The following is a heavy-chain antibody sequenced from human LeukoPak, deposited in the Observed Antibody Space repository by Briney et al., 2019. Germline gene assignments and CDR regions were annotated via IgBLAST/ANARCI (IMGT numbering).Heavy chain of an antibody. J-gene: IGHJ5*02. V-gene: IGHV4-61*02. CDR1: GDSISSGAYY. CDR2: ISTDGNT. Sequence: SQTLSLTCTVSGDSISSGAYYWSWIRQPAGKGLEWIGRISTDGNTNYNPSLNSRVTMSVDASNNHFSLKLNSVTAADTAVYYCAKGAGPPWFDPWGQGTLVTVSS. D-gene: IGHD6-19*01. CDR3: AKGAGPPWFDP.